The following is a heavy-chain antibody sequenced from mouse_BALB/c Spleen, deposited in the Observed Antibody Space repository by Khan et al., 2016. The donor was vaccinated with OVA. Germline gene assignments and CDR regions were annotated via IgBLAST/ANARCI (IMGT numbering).Heavy chain of an antibody. J-gene: IGHJ3*01. Sequence: EVELVESGGGLVQPGGSLKLSCATSEFTFSDYYMYWVRQTPEKRLEWVAYLSNRGTTTYYPDTVRGRFTISRDNAKNTLYLQMSRLESEDTAMYYCAREGDDGGVAYWGQGTLVTVSA. CDR1: EFTFSDYY. D-gene: IGHD2-3*01. CDR2: LSNRGTTT. V-gene: IGHV5-12*02. CDR3: AREGDDGGVAY.